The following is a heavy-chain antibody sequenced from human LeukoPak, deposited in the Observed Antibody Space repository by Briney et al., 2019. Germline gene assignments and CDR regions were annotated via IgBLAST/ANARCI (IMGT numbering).Heavy chain of an antibody. CDR2: INAGNGNT. CDR1: GYTFTSYA. V-gene: IGHV1-3*01. Sequence: ASVKVSCKASGYTFTSYAMHWVRQAPGQRLEWMGWINAGNGNTKYPQKFQGRVTITRDTSTSTAYMELSSLRSEDTAVYYCVGRMDVWGQGTTVTVSS. CDR3: VGRMDV. J-gene: IGHJ6*02.